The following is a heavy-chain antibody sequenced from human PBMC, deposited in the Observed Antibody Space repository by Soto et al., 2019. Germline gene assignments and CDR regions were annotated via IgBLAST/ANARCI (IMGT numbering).Heavy chain of an antibody. D-gene: IGHD4-17*01. Sequence: GGPLRLSCAASGFTFTNYAISWVRQAPGKGLEWVSSLSGGGGRIYYADSVKGRFTISRDNSQNTLYLQMNSLRAEDTAVYYCAKRATTVTTTQNYYFDYWGQGALVTVSS. CDR3: AKRATTVTTTQNYYFDY. J-gene: IGHJ4*02. CDR1: GFTFTNYA. CDR2: LSGGGGRI. V-gene: IGHV3-23*01.